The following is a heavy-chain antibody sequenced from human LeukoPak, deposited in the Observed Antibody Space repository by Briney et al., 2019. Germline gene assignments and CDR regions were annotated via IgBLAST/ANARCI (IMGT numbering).Heavy chain of an antibody. Sequence: SETLSLTCAVYGGSFSGYYWSWIRQPPGKGLEWIGDINHSGSTNYNPSLKSRVTISVDTSKNQFSLKLSSVTAADTAVYYCARPSGYSSGWTSYYGMDVWGQGTTVTVSS. CDR1: GGSFSGYY. V-gene: IGHV4-34*01. J-gene: IGHJ6*02. CDR2: INHSGST. D-gene: IGHD6-19*01. CDR3: ARPSGYSSGWTSYYGMDV.